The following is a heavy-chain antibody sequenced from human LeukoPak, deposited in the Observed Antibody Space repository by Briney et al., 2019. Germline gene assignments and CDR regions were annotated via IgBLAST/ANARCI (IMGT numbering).Heavy chain of an antibody. V-gene: IGHV4-39*07. CDR1: NASISSNTYY. CDR3: ATYKYDYVWGNQHFDY. D-gene: IGHD3-16*01. Sequence: SETLSLTCTVSNASISSNTYYRAWIRQPPGKGLEYIGSINYRGSTYYNPSLKSRVTLSVDTSKNQFSLKLNSVTAADTAVYYCATYKYDYVWGNQHFDYWGQGTLVAVSS. J-gene: IGHJ4*02. CDR2: INYRGST.